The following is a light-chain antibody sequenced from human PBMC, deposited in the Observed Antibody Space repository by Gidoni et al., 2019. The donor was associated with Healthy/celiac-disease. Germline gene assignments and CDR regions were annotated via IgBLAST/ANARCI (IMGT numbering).Light chain of an antibody. CDR3: QQRSNWPGT. Sequence: EIVLTQSPATLSLSPGERATLSCRASQSVSSYLAWYQQKPGQAPRLLIYDASNRAKGIPARFSGSGSGTDFTLTIISLEPEDFAVYYCQQRSNWPGTFGPGTKVDIK. J-gene: IGKJ3*01. V-gene: IGKV3-11*01. CDR1: QSVSSY. CDR2: DAS.